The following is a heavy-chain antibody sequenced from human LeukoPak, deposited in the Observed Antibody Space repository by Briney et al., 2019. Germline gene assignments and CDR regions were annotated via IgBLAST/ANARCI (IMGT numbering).Heavy chain of an antibody. D-gene: IGHD5-18*01. V-gene: IGHV4-59*11. J-gene: IGHJ4*02. CDR2: IYYSGST. CDR1: GGSISSHY. Sequence: SETLSLTCTVSGGSISSHYWSWIRQPPGKGLEWIGYIYYSGSTNYNPSFKSRVTISVDTSKNQFSLKLSSVTAADTAVYYCARVGRDTAIIDYWGQGTLVTVS. CDR3: ARVGRDTAIIDY.